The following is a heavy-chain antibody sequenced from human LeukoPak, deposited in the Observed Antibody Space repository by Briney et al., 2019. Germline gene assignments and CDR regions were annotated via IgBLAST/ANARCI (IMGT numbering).Heavy chain of an antibody. V-gene: IGHV1-2*02. Sequence: ASVKVSCKASGYTFADYYMHWVRQAPGQGLEWMGWINPNSGGTNYAQKFQGRVTMTRDTSISTAYMELSRLRSDDTAVYYCATRITMIVGLLFDYWGQGTLVTVSS. J-gene: IGHJ4*02. CDR1: GYTFADYY. CDR3: ATRITMIVGLLFDY. D-gene: IGHD3-22*01. CDR2: INPNSGGT.